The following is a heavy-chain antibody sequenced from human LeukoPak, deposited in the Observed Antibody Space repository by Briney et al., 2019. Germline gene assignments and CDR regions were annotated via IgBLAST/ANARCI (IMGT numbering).Heavy chain of an antibody. J-gene: IGHJ4*02. CDR3: AKVAFGELLSYDY. CDR1: GFTFTTYA. CDR2: ISGSGGST. V-gene: IGHV3-23*01. Sequence: PGGSLRLSCAASGFTFTTYAMSWVRQAPGKGLEWVSTISGSGGSTYYADSVKGRFTISRDNSKSTLYLQMNSPRAEATAVYYCAKVAFGELLSYDYWGQGTLVTVSS. D-gene: IGHD3-10*01.